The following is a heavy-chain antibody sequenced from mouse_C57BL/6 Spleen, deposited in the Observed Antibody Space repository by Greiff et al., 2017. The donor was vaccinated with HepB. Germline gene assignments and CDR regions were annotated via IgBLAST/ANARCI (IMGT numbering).Heavy chain of an antibody. CDR3: ARSCITTVVARGYWYFDV. D-gene: IGHD1-1*01. Sequence: QVQLQQSGAELMKPGASVKLSCKATGYTFTGYWIEWVKQRPGHGLEWIGEILPGSGSTNYNEKFKGKATFTADTSSNTAYMQLSSLTTEDSAIYYCARSCITTVVARGYWYFDVWGTGTTVTVSS. CDR1: GYTFTGYW. V-gene: IGHV1-9*01. CDR2: ILPGSGST. J-gene: IGHJ1*03.